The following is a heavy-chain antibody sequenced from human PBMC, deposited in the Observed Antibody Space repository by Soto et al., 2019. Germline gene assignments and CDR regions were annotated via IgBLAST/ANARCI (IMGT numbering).Heavy chain of an antibody. Sequence: EVRLLESGGGLIQPGGSLRLSCAASGFTFSNFAMNWVRQAPGKGLEWVSGIIGSGDTTYYADSVKGRFTISRDKSKTTLYLQMNSLRAEDTAIYYCAKHGVYSFGPGDYYGMDIWGQGTTVTVSS. D-gene: IGHD5-18*01. CDR2: IIGSGDTT. CDR3: AKHGVYSFGPGDYYGMDI. V-gene: IGHV3-23*01. J-gene: IGHJ6*02. CDR1: GFTFSNFA.